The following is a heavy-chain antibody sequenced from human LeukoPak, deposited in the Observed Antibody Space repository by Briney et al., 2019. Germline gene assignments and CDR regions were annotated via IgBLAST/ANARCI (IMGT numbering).Heavy chain of an antibody. V-gene: IGHV4-39*07. CDR2: IYYSGST. D-gene: IGHD3-10*01. J-gene: IGHJ4*02. CDR3: ARGGWFGELWGVRQDY. Sequence: KPSETLSLTCTVSGGSISSSSYYWGWIRQPPGKGLEWIGSIYYSGSTYYNPSLKSRVTISVDTSTNQFSLKLSSVTAADTAVYYCARGGWFGELWGVRQDYWGQGTLVTVSS. CDR1: GGSISSSSYY.